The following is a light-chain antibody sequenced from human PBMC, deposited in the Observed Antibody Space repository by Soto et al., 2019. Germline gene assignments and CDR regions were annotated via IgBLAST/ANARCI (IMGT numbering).Light chain of an antibody. J-gene: IGKJ1*01. Sequence: EIVLTQSPGTLSLSPGERATLSCKASHSVYNTFLGWYQQKPGQAPRLLIYGTSSRATGIPDRISGSGSGTDFTLTILGREPEDFAVYYCQQYDSWTFGQGTKVDIK. V-gene: IGKV3-20*01. CDR3: QQYDSWT. CDR1: HSVYNTF. CDR2: GTS.